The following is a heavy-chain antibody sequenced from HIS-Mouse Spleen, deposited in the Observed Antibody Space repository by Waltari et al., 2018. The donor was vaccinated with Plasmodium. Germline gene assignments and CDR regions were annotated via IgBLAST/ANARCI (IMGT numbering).Heavy chain of an antibody. D-gene: IGHD3-3*01. CDR3: ARVTSSGVYWYFDL. V-gene: IGHV4-34*01. CDR2: INHSGST. CDR1: GGSFSGYY. Sequence: QVQLQQWGAGLLKPSETLSLTCAVYGGSFSGYYWRWIRRPPGKGLEWIGEINHSGSTTYNPSLKSRVTIAVDTSKNQFSLKLSSVTAADTAVYYCARVTSSGVYWYFDLWGRGTLVTVSS. J-gene: IGHJ2*01.